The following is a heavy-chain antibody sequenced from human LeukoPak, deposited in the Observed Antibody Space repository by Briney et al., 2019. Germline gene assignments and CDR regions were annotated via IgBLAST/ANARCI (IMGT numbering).Heavy chain of an antibody. V-gene: IGHV3-23*01. D-gene: IGHD2-2*01. CDR3: AKEGYCSSTSCLYYYYGMDV. CDR1: GFTFSNYA. J-gene: IGHJ6*02. CDR2: ITGGGDIT. Sequence: GGSLRLSCAASGFTFSNYAMSWLRQAPGRGLEWVSTITGGGDITYYADSVRGRFTISRDNSKNTLYLQMNSLRAEDTAVYYCAKEGYCSSTSCLYYYYGMDVWGQGTTVTVSS.